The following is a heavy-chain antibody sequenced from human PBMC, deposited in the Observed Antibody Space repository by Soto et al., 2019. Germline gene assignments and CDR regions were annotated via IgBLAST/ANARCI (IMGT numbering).Heavy chain of an antibody. CDR1: GCIFRSYG. Sequence: GGSLRLSCAASGCIFRSYGMHWVRQAPGKGLEWVAAISYDGSNKFYVDPVKGRFTISRDNSKNTVDLQMNGLRVEDTAVFYCAKDTYYHDSSGYYTFDYWGQGTLVTVSS. J-gene: IGHJ4*02. CDR2: ISYDGSNK. D-gene: IGHD3-22*01. CDR3: AKDTYYHDSSGYYTFDY. V-gene: IGHV3-30*18.